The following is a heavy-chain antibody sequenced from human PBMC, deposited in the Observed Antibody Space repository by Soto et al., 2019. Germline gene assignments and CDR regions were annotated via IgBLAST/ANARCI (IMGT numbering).Heavy chain of an antibody. CDR3: EKEEPYNILTGSLPVDY. D-gene: IGHD3-9*01. J-gene: IGHJ4*02. Sequence: EVQLLESGGGLVQPGGSLRLSCAASGFTFSSYAMSWVRQAPGKGLEWVSAISGSGGSTYYADSVKGRFTISRDNSKNTLYLQMNSLRAEDTAVYYCEKEEPYNILTGSLPVDYWGQGTLVTVSS. V-gene: IGHV3-23*01. CDR1: GFTFSSYA. CDR2: ISGSGGST.